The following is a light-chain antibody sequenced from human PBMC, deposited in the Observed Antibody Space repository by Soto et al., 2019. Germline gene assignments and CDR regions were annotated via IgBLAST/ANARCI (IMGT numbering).Light chain of an antibody. CDR1: QSISSS. J-gene: IGKJ2*01. CDR2: AAS. CDR3: LQRYRAPHT. V-gene: IGKV1-39*01. Sequence: DLQMTQSPSSLSASVGDIVTITCRASQSISSSLNWYHQKPGKAPKLLISAASSLQSGVPSRFSGSGSGTDFTLYISSLQPEDFGTYYCLQRYRAPHTFGQGTKLEIK.